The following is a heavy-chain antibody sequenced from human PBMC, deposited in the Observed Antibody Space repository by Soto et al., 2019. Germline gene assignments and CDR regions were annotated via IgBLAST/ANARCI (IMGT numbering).Heavy chain of an antibody. D-gene: IGHD3-22*01. V-gene: IGHV3-23*01. CDR2: ISGSGGST. CDR1: GFTFSSYA. CDR3: EVYYYDSSGYYPFDY. Sequence: GSLRLSCAASGFTFSSYAMSWVRQAPGKGLEWVSAISGSGGSTYYADSVKGRFTISRDNSKNTLYLQMNSLRAEDTAVYYCEVYYYDSSGYYPFDYWGQGTLVTVSS. J-gene: IGHJ4*02.